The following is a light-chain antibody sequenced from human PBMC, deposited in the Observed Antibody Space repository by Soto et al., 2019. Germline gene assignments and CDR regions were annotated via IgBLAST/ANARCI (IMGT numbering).Light chain of an antibody. CDR2: SAS. V-gene: IGKV3-15*01. J-gene: IGKJ1*01. CDR1: HSVNN. Sequence: ETVMTQSPATLSVSRGGGATRCCRASHSVNNLAWYQQKPGQAPRLLIFSASTRASGVPARFTGSGSGTEFTLTISSLQSEAFAVYYCQQYNNWPRTGTFGQGTKVDIK. CDR3: QQYNNWPRTGT.